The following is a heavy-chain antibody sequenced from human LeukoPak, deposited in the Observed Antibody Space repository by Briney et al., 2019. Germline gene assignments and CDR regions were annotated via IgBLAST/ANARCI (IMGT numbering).Heavy chain of an antibody. Sequence: GGSLRLSCAASGFTFDDCAMHWVRQAPGKGLEWVSGISWNSGSIGYADSVKGRFTISRDNAKNSLYLQMNSLRAEDTALYYCAKGCGGDYDCFQHWGQGTLVTVSS. J-gene: IGHJ1*01. CDR3: AKGCGGDYDCFQH. D-gene: IGHD2-21*02. CDR1: GFTFDDCA. V-gene: IGHV3-9*01. CDR2: ISWNSGSI.